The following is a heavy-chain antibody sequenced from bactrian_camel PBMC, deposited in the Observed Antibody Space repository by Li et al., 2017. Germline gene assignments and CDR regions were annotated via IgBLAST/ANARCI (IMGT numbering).Heavy chain of an antibody. J-gene: IGHJ4*01. D-gene: IGHD3*01. CDR3: ALGMTTDQALVSP. CDR1: GFTFSNNW. V-gene: IGHV3S6*01. Sequence: HVQLVESGGGRAQPGGSLTLSCAASGFTFSNNWMHWVRQAPGKGLEWVSAIDSDGGVTVYGDSVKGRFTISRDNAKNTLYLQLNRLKTEDTAMYYCALGMTTDQALVSPRGQGTQVTVS. CDR2: IDSDGGVT.